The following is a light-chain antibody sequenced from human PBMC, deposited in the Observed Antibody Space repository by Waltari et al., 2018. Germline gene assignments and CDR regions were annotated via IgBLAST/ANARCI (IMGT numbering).Light chain of an antibody. CDR2: GAS. Sequence: EIVMTQSPATLSVSPGERATLSCRASQSVSSNLAWYQQKPGQAPRLLIYGASTRATGIPARFSGSGSGTEFTLTISSMQSEDFVVYYCQQYNNWPPRFTFGPGTKVDIK. J-gene: IGKJ3*01. CDR1: QSVSSN. V-gene: IGKV3-15*01. CDR3: QQYNNWPPRFT.